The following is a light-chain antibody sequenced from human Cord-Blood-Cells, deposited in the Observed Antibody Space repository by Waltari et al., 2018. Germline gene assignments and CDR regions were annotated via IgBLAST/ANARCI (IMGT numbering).Light chain of an antibody. Sequence: QSVLTQPPSVSGAPGQRVTISCTGSSPNIGAGYDVPRYQQLPGTAPKLLIYGNSNRPSGVPDRFSGSKSGTSASLAITGLQAEDEADYYCQSYDSSRRVFGGGTKLTVL. V-gene: IGLV1-40*01. CDR1: SPNIGAGYD. J-gene: IGLJ3*02. CDR2: GNS. CDR3: QSYDSSRRV.